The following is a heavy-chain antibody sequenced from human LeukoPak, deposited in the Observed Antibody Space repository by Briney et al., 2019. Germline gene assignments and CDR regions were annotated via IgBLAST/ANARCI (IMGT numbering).Heavy chain of an antibody. CDR3: ARVGPWCFDL. CDR1: SGSISTYY. CDR2: IDYSGST. Sequence: SETLSLPCSVSSGSISTYYWSWIRQPPGKGLEWIGYIDYSGSTNYNPSLKSRVTISVDTSKNQFSLKLSSVTAADTAVYYCARVGPWCFDLWGRGTLVTVSS. V-gene: IGHV4-59*01. J-gene: IGHJ2*01.